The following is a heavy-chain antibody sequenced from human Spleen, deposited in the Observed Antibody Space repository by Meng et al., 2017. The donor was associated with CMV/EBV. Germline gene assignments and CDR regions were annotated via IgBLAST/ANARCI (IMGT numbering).Heavy chain of an antibody. CDR3: AREANFLNERDWFDP. V-gene: IGHV3-30*02. Sequence: GGSLRLSCAASGFRFSSYGMHWVRQSPGKGLEWVAFIHFYGSNEKYGESLRGRFTISRDNSKKTVNLQMNSLRIEDTALYYCAREANFLNERDWFDPWGQGTLVTVSS. CDR2: IHFYGSNE. CDR1: GFRFSSYG. J-gene: IGHJ5*02. D-gene: IGHD2/OR15-2a*01.